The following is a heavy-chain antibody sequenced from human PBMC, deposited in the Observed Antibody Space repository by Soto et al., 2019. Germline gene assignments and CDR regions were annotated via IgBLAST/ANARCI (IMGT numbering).Heavy chain of an antibody. CDR2: IYYSGST. D-gene: IGHD3-22*01. CDR1: GGSISSGGYY. CDR3: ARGGYSSGYSWFDP. J-gene: IGHJ5*02. V-gene: IGHV4-31*03. Sequence: PSETLSLTCTVSGGSISSGGYYWSWIRQHPGKGLEWIGYIYYSGSTYYNPSLKSRVTISVDTSKNQFSLKLSSVTAADTAVYYCARGGYSSGYSWFDPWGQGTLVTVPS.